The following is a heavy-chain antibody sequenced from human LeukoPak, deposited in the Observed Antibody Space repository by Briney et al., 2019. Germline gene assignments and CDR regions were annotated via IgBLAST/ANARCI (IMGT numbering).Heavy chain of an antibody. V-gene: IGHV4-34*01. CDR2: INHSGST. CDR1: GGSFSGYY. Sequence: SETLSLTCAVYGGSFSGYYWSWIRQPPGKGPEWIGEINHSGSTNYNPSLKSRVTISVDTSKNQFSLKLSSVTAADTAVYYCAREVRDGAKGMDVWGQGTTVTVSS. CDR3: AREVRDGAKGMDV. J-gene: IGHJ6*02. D-gene: IGHD4/OR15-4a*01.